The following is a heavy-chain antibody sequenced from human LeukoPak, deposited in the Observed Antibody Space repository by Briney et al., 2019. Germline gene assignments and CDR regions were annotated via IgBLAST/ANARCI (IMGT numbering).Heavy chain of an antibody. D-gene: IGHD6-19*01. J-gene: IGHJ4*02. CDR2: IYYSGST. Sequence: PSETLSLTCTVSGGSISSSSYYWGWIRQPPGKGLEWIGSIYYSGSTYYNPSLKSRVTISVDTSKNQFSLKLSSVTAADTAVYYCARTAVAGLRWFDYWGQGTLVTVSS. CDR3: ARTAVAGLRWFDY. V-gene: IGHV4-39*07. CDR1: GGSISSSSYY.